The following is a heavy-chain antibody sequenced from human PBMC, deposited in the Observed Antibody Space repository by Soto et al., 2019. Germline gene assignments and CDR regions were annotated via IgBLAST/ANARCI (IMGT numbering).Heavy chain of an antibody. Sequence: GESLKISCKGSGYSFTSYWISWVRQAPGQGLEWMGWISAYNGNTNYAQKLQGRVTMTTDTSTSTAYMELRSLRSDDTAVYYCARFVVDYYDSSGYYFGYWGQGTLVTVS. CDR3: ARFVVDYYDSSGYYFGY. CDR2: ISAYNGNT. D-gene: IGHD3-22*01. V-gene: IGHV1-18*04. CDR1: GYSFTSYW. J-gene: IGHJ4*02.